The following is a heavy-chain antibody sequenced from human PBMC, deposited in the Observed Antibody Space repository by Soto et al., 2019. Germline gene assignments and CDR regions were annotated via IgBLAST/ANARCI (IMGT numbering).Heavy chain of an antibody. D-gene: IGHD2-8*01. CDR2: IYDSGS. CDR1: GASFSGHF. V-gene: IGHV4-59*08. CDR3: AINADV. Sequence: QVQLQESGPGLVKPSETLSLTCTVSGASFSGHFWSWIRQPPGKGLEWIAYIYDSGSNFNPSLKSRVTISVDTSKNQFSLKLRSLIAADSAVYYCAINADVWGQGTTVTVSS. J-gene: IGHJ6*02.